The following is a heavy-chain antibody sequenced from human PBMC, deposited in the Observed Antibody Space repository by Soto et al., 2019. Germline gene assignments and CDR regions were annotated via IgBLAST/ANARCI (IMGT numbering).Heavy chain of an antibody. D-gene: IGHD5-12*01. CDR1: GYSFTSYW. J-gene: IGHJ6*02. CDR2: IYPGDSDT. CDR3: ARLGGYSGYEPYYYYGMDV. Sequence: GEFLKISCKGSGYSFTSYWIGWVRQMPGKGLEWMGIIYPGDSDTRYSPSFQGQVTISADKSISTAYLQWSSLKASDTAMYYCARLGGYSGYEPYYYYGMDVWGQGTTVTVSS. V-gene: IGHV5-51*01.